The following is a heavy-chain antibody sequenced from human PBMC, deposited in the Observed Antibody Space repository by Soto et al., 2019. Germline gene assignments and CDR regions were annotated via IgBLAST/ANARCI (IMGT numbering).Heavy chain of an antibody. CDR1: GFTFSTYG. J-gene: IGHJ4*02. Sequence: QVQLVESGGGVVQPGRSLRLSCGAAGFTFSTYGMHWVRQAPGKGLEWVALIWYDGSNKFYADSVKGRFTISRDNSRNKLELQMNSLRAEDTAVYYCARRGSDWYDPWGAGDSGGQGTQDTVSP. D-gene: IGHD6-19*01. CDR3: ARRGSDWYDPWGAGDS. CDR2: IWYDGSNK. V-gene: IGHV3-33*01.